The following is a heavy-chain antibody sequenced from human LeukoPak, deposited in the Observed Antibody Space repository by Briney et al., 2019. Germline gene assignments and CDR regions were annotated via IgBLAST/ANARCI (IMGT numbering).Heavy chain of an antibody. V-gene: IGHV3-7*04. D-gene: IGHD6-13*01. J-gene: IGHJ4*02. CDR1: GYTFSSYW. Sequence: GGSLRLSCAASGYTFSSYWMSWVRQAPGKGLEWVANIKQDGSEKYYVDSVKGRFTISRDNAKNSLYLQMNSLRAEDTAVYYCARGTIAAAGYYYFDYWGQGTQVTVSS. CDR3: ARGTIAAAGYYYFDY. CDR2: IKQDGSEK.